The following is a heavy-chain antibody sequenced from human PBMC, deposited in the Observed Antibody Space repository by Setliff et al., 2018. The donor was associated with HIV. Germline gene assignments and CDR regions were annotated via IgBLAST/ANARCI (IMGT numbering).Heavy chain of an antibody. CDR1: GGSISSSTYY. Sequence: PSETLSLTCTVSGGSISSSTYYWGWFRQSPGKGLEWIGSIYYSGSTYFNPSLKSRVIISADTSTNQFSLKLNSVTAADTAVYYCARHGGRGLRRYHMDVWGKGTTVTVSS. CDR3: ARHGGRGLRRYHMDV. CDR2: IYYSGST. J-gene: IGHJ6*03. V-gene: IGHV4-39*01. D-gene: IGHD3-10*01.